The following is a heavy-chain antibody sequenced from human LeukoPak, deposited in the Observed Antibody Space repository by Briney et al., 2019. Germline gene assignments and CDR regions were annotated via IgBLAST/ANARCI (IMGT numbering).Heavy chain of an antibody. D-gene: IGHD6-13*01. Sequence: GASVKVSCKASGYTFTGYYMHWVRQAPGQGLEWMGWINPNSGGTNYAQKFQGRVTMTRDTSISTAYMELSRLRSDDTAVYYCARDRGLGYSSSFLAYWGQGTLVTVSS. V-gene: IGHV1-2*02. J-gene: IGHJ4*02. CDR2: INPNSGGT. CDR3: ARDRGLGYSSSFLAY. CDR1: GYTFTGYY.